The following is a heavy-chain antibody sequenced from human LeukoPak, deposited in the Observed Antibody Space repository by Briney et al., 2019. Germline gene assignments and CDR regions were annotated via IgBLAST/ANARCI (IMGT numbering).Heavy chain of an antibody. V-gene: IGHV4-59*01. Sequence: NPSETLSLTCTVSGGSISSYYFSCIRQPPGKGLEWIGYIYYSGSTNYNPSLKSRVTISVDTSKNQFSLKLSSVTAADTAVYYCARHYSSSWYSNWFDPWGQGTLVTVSS. CDR2: IYYSGST. J-gene: IGHJ5*02. CDR1: GGSISSYY. D-gene: IGHD6-13*01. CDR3: ARHYSSSWYSNWFDP.